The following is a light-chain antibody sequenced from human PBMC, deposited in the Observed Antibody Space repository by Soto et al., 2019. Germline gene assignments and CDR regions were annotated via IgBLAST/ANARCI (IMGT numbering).Light chain of an antibody. Sequence: EIVMTQSPATLSVSPGERATLSCRASQSISNNVAWYQQKPGQAPRLLISAASTRATGIPARFSGSGSGTEFILTIISLQSEDFAVYYCQQYHDWPPSTFGQGTKLEIK. CDR2: AAS. J-gene: IGKJ2*02. CDR3: QQYHDWPPST. V-gene: IGKV3-15*01. CDR1: QSISNN.